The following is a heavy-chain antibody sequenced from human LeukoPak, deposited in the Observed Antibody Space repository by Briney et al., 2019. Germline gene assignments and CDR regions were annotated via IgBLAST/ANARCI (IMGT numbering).Heavy chain of an antibody. D-gene: IGHD2-21*02. J-gene: IGHJ4*02. CDR3: ACDFRYLGHDF. Sequence: PGGSLRLSCAASGFTLGDWYMSWIRQAPGKGLEWISYISNIGTTTYYAESVKGRFTISRDNAKNSLYLQMNSLRAEDTAVYYCACDFRYLGHDFWGQGTLVTVSS. CDR1: GFTLGDWY. V-gene: IGHV3-11*01. CDR2: ISNIGTTT.